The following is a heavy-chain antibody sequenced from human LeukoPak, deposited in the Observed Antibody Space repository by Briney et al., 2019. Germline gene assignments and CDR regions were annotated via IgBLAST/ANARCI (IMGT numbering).Heavy chain of an antibody. D-gene: IGHD6-19*01. CDR2: INAGNGNT. V-gene: IGHV1-3*01. CDR1: GYTFTSYG. Sequence: ASVTVSCKASGYTFTSYGISWVRQAPGQRLEWMGWINAGNGNTKYSQKFQGRVTITRDTSASTAYMELSSLRSEDTAVYYCARVDGYSSGWYDHWGQGTLVTVSS. J-gene: IGHJ5*02. CDR3: ARVDGYSSGWYDH.